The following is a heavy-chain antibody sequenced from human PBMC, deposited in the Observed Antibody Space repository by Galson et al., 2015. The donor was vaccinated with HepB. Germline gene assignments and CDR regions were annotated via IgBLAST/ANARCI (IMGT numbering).Heavy chain of an antibody. J-gene: IGHJ4*02. V-gene: IGHV1-18*04. CDR1: GYTFTSNG. CDR2: IDTDNGDT. D-gene: IGHD2-15*01. CDR3: SRDRWHSPDY. Sequence: SVKVSCKASGYTFTSNGISWVRQAPGQGLQYMGWIDTDNGDTNYTQKFQGRVTMTADTSTRTAYMELRSLRSDDTAVYYCSRDRWHSPDYWGQGTLVTVSS.